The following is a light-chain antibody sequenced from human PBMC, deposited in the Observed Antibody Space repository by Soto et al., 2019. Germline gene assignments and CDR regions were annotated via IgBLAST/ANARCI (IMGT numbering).Light chain of an antibody. CDR3: QQYNSYSYT. Sequence: DIQMTQSPATLAASVGDRVGITCRASQRIDTWLAWYQQKPGKAPKLLIYKASNLESGVPSRFSGSGSGTEFTLTISSLQPDDFATYYCQQYNSYSYTFGQGTKVDIK. V-gene: IGKV1-5*03. J-gene: IGKJ2*01. CDR1: QRIDTW. CDR2: KAS.